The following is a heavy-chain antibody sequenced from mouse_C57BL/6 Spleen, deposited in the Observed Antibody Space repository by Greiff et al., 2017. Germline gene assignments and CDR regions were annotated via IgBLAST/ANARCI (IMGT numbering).Heavy chain of an antibody. D-gene: IGHD2-3*01. Sequence: VQLLQSGAELVMPGASVKLSCKASGYTFTCYWMHWVKQSPGQGLEWIGEIDPSDSYTNYNQNFKGKFILTVDKSSRTVYMQLSRLTSEDSAVYYCASGDIYDDYSWFAYWGQGTLITVSA. V-gene: IGHV1-69*01. J-gene: IGHJ3*01. CDR3: ASGDIYDDYSWFAY. CDR1: GYTFTCYW. CDR2: IDPSDSYT.